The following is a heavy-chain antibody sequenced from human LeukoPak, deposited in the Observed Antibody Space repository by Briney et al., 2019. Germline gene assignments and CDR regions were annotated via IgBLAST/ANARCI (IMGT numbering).Heavy chain of an antibody. D-gene: IGHD3-10*01. Sequence: SETLFLTCAVYGGSFSGYYWSWIRQPPGKGLEWIGEINHSGSTNYNPSLKSRVTISVDTSKNQFSLKLGSVTAADTAVYYCARGHARGSGSHNTNWFDPWGQGTLVTVSS. CDR3: ARGHARGSGSHNTNWFDP. CDR1: GGSFSGYY. J-gene: IGHJ5*02. CDR2: INHSGST. V-gene: IGHV4-34*01.